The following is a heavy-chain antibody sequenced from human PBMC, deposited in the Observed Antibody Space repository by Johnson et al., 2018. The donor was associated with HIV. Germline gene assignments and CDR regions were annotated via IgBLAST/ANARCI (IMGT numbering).Heavy chain of an antibody. CDR2: IRYDGSNN. CDR3: ARDSGSGWGGDAFDF. Sequence: QVQLVESGGGVVQPGGSLRLSCAASGFTFSSYGMHWVRQAPGKGLEWVAFIRYDGSNNYYADSVKGRFTISRDNSKNTLYLQMNSLRPEDTAVYYCARDSGSGWGGDAFDFWGQGTTVAVSS. CDR1: GFTFSSYG. J-gene: IGHJ3*01. V-gene: IGHV3-30*02. D-gene: IGHD6-19*01.